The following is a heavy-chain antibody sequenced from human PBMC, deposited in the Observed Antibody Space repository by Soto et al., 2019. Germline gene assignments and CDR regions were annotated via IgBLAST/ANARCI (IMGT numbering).Heavy chain of an antibody. CDR2: ISGSGDTT. CDR3: AKVISMAVAGTIDY. J-gene: IGHJ4*02. V-gene: IGHV3-23*01. CDR1: GFTFSSYA. Sequence: GGALRLSCAASGFTFSSYAMTWVRQAPGKGLEWVSDISGSGDTTYYADSVKGRFTISRDSSKNTLYLQMISPRAEDTAVYYCAKVISMAVAGTIDYWGQGTQVNVSS. D-gene: IGHD6-19*01.